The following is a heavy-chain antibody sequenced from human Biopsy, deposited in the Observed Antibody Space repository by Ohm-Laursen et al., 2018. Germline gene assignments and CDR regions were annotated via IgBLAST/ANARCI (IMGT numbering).Heavy chain of an antibody. CDR1: SYTITDYK. V-gene: IGHV1-2*02. Sequence: GASVKLSCMASSYTITDYKIHWMRQAPGQGLEGLGYIYCKTGATNYAQKFQGTVTMTRDTTISTAYLALGRLRSADTAIYYCARDPLNGHKHFDYWGQGSLVTVSS. D-gene: IGHD2-8*01. CDR3: ARDPLNGHKHFDY. J-gene: IGHJ4*02. CDR2: IYCKTGAT.